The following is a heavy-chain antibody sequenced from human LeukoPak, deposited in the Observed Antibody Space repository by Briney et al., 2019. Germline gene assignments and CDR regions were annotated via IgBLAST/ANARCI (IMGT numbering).Heavy chain of an antibody. CDR1: GYTFTGYW. Sequence: ASVKVSCKAFGYTFTGYWMHWVRQAPGQGPEWMGVISPSGGSTIYAQKFKGRVTLTRDMSTSTDYLELSSLRSEDTAVYYCASARFLDYWGQGTLVTVSS. J-gene: IGHJ4*02. V-gene: IGHV1-46*01. CDR2: ISPSGGST. CDR3: ASARFLDY. D-gene: IGHD3-3*01.